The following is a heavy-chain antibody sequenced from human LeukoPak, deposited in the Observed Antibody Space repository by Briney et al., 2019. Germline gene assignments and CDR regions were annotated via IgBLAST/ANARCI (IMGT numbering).Heavy chain of an antibody. CDR3: ARQIVGAQIDY. Sequence: SETLSLTCTVSGDSISSYYWSWIRQPPGKGLEWIGYIYYSGSTNYNPSLKSRVTISVDTSKNQFSLKLSSVTAADTAVYYCARQIVGAQIDYWGQGTLVTVSS. J-gene: IGHJ4*02. D-gene: IGHD1-26*01. CDR1: GDSISSYY. V-gene: IGHV4-59*08. CDR2: IYYSGST.